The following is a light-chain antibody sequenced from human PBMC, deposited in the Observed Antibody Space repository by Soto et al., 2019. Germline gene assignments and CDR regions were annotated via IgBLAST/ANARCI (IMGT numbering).Light chain of an antibody. CDR1: SSDVGGYIY. J-gene: IGLJ1*01. Sequence: QSVLTQPASVSGSPGQSITISCTGTSSDVGGYIYVSWYQQHPGKAPKLMIYDVSSRPSGVSYRFSGSKSGNTDSLTISWLQAEDEADYYCSSYTTSSSYVFGTGTKVTVL. V-gene: IGLV2-14*01. CDR2: DVS. CDR3: SSYTTSSSYV.